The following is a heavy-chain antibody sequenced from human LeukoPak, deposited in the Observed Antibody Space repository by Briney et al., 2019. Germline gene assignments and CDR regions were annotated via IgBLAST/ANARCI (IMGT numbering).Heavy chain of an antibody. CDR2: IYYTGVT. Sequence: PSETLSLTCTVSGGYIITSGHYWGWIRQPPGKGLEWVGSIYYTGVTSTNPFFRSRMSISVDTSKNQFSLNLTSVTAADAAVYYCARERSSSGGHSWFDPWGQGTLVTVSS. CDR3: ARERSSSGGHSWFDP. D-gene: IGHD4-23*01. CDR1: GGYIITSGHY. V-gene: IGHV4-39*07. J-gene: IGHJ5*02.